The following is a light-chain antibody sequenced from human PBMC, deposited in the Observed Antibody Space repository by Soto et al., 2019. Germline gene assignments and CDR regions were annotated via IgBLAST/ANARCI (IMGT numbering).Light chain of an antibody. CDR3: QQLNGYPLT. V-gene: IGKV1-39*01. Sequence: DIQMTQSPSSLSASVEDRVIITCRASQSISNHLNWYQQKPGKAPKLLIFAASSLQSGVPSRFSGSRSGPDFTLTISSLQTEDFATYYCQQLNGYPLTFGRGTKVDIK. CDR2: AAS. CDR1: QSISNH. J-gene: IGKJ4*01.